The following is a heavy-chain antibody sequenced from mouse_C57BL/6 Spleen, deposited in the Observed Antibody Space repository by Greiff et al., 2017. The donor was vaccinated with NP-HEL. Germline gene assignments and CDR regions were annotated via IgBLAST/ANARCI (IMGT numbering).Heavy chain of an antibody. D-gene: IGHD2-4*01. Sequence: QVQLQQSGPELVKPGASVKISCKASGYAFSSSWMNWVKQRPGKGLEWIGRIYPGDGDTNYNGKFKGKATLTADKSSSTAYMQLSSLTSEDSAVYFCARGGLRRTIDYWGQGTTLTVSS. CDR2: IYPGDGDT. CDR1: GYAFSSSW. J-gene: IGHJ2*01. CDR3: ARGGLRRTIDY. V-gene: IGHV1-82*01.